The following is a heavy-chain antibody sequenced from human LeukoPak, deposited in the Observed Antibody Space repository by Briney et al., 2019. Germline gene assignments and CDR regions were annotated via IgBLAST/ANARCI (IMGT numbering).Heavy chain of an antibody. V-gene: IGHV1-69*13. Sequence: SVKVSCKASGGTFSSYAISWVRQAPGQGLEWMGGIIPIFGTANYAQKFQGRVTITADESTSTAYMELSSLRSEDTAVYYCARGLAHMVRGVMTYYFDYWGQGTLVTVSS. CDR2: IIPIFGTA. CDR1: GGTFSSYA. CDR3: ARGLAHMVRGVMTYYFDY. D-gene: IGHD3-10*01. J-gene: IGHJ4*02.